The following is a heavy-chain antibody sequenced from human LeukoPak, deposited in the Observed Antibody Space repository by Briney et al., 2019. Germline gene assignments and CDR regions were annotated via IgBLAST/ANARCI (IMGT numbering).Heavy chain of an antibody. D-gene: IGHD1-20*01. J-gene: IGHJ5*02. Sequence: GESLKISCKISGYILTNNWIGWVRQVPGKGLEWMGLIYPGNSDTKYSPSFQGQVTFSVDKSISTAYLHWSSLKASDTAMYYCARGVTGTVPRFDPWGQGTLLTVSS. CDR2: IYPGNSDT. CDR1: GYILTNNW. V-gene: IGHV5-51*01. CDR3: ARGVTGTVPRFDP.